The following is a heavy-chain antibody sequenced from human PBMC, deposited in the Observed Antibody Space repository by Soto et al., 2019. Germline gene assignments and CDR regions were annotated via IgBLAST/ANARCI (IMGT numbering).Heavy chain of an antibody. CDR1: GYTFTGYY. V-gene: IGHV1-2*04. D-gene: IGHD1-26*01. CDR2: INPNSGGT. CDR3: ARMVVVATGGYDFDY. Sequence: ASVKVSCKASGYTFTGYYMHWVRQAPGQGLEWMGWINPNSGGTNYAQKFQGWVTMTRDTSISTAYMELSRLRSDYTAVYYCARMVVVATGGYDFDYWGQGTLVTVSS. J-gene: IGHJ4*02.